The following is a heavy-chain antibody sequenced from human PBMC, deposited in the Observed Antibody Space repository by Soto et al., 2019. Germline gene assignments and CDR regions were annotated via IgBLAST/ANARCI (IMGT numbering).Heavy chain of an antibody. D-gene: IGHD5-12*01. Sequence: GGSLRLSCAASGFTFSSYAMSWVRQAPGKGLEWVSAISGSGGSTYYADSVKGRFTISRDNSKNTLYLQMNSLRAEDTAVYYCAKMDRDGYNQYYFDYWGQGTLVTVSS. J-gene: IGHJ4*02. V-gene: IGHV3-23*01. CDR3: AKMDRDGYNQYYFDY. CDR1: GFTFSSYA. CDR2: ISGSGGST.